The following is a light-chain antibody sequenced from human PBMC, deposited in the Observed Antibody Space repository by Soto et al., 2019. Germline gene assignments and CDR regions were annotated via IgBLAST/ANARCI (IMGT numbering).Light chain of an antibody. Sequence: SGVTQAPSASGSPGQSVTISFPGTSRDGGKYDSVSWYQHHPGKAPQAVIYEVNKRPSGVPHRFSGSKSGNTASLTVSGLQAEDEGDYYCSSYAGSNTYVFGTGTKVTVL. V-gene: IGLV2-8*01. CDR1: SRDGGKYDS. CDR3: SSYAGSNTYV. CDR2: EVN. J-gene: IGLJ1*01.